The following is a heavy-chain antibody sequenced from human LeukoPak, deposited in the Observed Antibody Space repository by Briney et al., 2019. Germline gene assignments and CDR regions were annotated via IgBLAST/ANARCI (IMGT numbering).Heavy chain of an antibody. J-gene: IGHJ6*02. CDR1: GGSISSYY. CDR2: IYYSGST. CDR3: ARDRWGVGGSGSYFYYYYGMDV. Sequence: SETLSLTCTVSGGSISSYYWSWIRQPPGKGLEWIGYIYYSGSTNYNPSLKSRVTISVDTSKNQFSLKLSSVTAADTAVYYCARDRWGVGGSGSYFYYYYGMDVWGQGTTVTVYS. D-gene: IGHD3-10*01. V-gene: IGHV4-59*01.